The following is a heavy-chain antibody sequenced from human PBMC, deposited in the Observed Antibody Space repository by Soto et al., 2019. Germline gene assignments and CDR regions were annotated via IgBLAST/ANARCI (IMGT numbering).Heavy chain of an antibody. J-gene: IGHJ4*02. CDR2: ISAGAGST. Sequence: EVQLLESGGGLVQPGGSLRLSCAASGFTFNSYAMSWVRQAPGKGLDWVLTISAGAGSTYYADSVKGRFTVSRDNSKNTLYLQINSLSAEDTAVYYCAAGLRLGSFDYWGQGTLVTVSS. V-gene: IGHV3-23*01. D-gene: IGHD2-21*02. CDR3: AAGLRLGSFDY. CDR1: GFTFNSYA.